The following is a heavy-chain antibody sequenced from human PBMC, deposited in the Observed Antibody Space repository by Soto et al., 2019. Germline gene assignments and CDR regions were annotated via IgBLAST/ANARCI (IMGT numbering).Heavy chain of an antibody. CDR1: GGSISSYY. Sequence: SETLSLTCTVSGGSISSYYWSWIRQPPGKGLEWIGYIYYSGSTNYNPSLKSRVTISVDTSKNQFSLKLSSVTAADTAMYYCARLRHDYGSGDVWGQGTTVTVSS. J-gene: IGHJ6*02. CDR3: ARLRHDYGSGDV. V-gene: IGHV4-59*01. CDR2: IYYSGST. D-gene: IGHD4-17*01.